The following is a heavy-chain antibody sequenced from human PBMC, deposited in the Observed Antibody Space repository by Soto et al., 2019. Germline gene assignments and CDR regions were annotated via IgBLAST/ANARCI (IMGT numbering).Heavy chain of an antibody. Sequence: XGSLKISCKACGYTFTSYWIAWVRQMPGKGLEWMGIIYPGDSDTRYSPSFQGQVSISVDKSISTAYLQWSSLKSSDTAIYYCARHTHPGSSAYGIDYWGQGTLVTVSS. CDR2: IYPGDSDT. J-gene: IGHJ4*02. V-gene: IGHV5-51*01. CDR1: GYTFTSYW. D-gene: IGHD6-6*01. CDR3: ARHTHPGSSAYGIDY.